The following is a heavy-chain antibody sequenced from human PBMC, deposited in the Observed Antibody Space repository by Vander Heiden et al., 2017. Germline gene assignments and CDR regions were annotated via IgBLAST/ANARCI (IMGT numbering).Heavy chain of an antibody. CDR1: GFTCSSYS. D-gene: IGHD4-17*01. CDR3: LTTVTTNFDY. J-gene: IGHJ4*02. V-gene: IGHV3-21*01. Sequence: EVQLVASVGGLVKSGGSLRRSCAGSGFTCSSYSRNWVLQAPGKGLEWVSSISSSSSYIYYADSVKSRFTISRDNAKNSLYLQMNSLRAEDTAVYYCLTTVTTNFDYWGQGTLVTVSS. CDR2: ISSSSSYI.